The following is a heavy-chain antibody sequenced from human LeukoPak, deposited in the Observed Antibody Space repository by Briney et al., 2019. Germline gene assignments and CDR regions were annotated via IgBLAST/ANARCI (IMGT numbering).Heavy chain of an antibody. CDR3: AKARGSGFQRGDAFDT. D-gene: IGHD6-19*01. V-gene: IGHV3-30*18. Sequence: GRSLRLSCATSGFTFSNFGMNWVRQAPGKGLQWVAFISYDGKDKYYSDSVKGRITISRDNSKSTLYVQMDSLRTEDTAVYYCAKARGSGFQRGDAFDTWGQGTRVTVSS. CDR1: GFTFSNFG. CDR2: ISYDGKDK. J-gene: IGHJ3*02.